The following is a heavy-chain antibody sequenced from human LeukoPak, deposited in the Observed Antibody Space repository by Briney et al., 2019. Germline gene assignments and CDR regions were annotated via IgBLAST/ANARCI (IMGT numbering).Heavy chain of an antibody. CDR1: GYSFTSYW. Sequence: GESLKISCKGSGYSFTSYWIGWVRQMPGKGLEWMGIIYPGDSDTRYSPSFQGQVTISADKSISTAYLQWSSLKASDTAMYYCARHATLGYCSSTSCYTAGYYYYGMDVWSQGTTVTVSS. J-gene: IGHJ6*02. D-gene: IGHD2-2*02. CDR2: IYPGDSDT. V-gene: IGHV5-51*01. CDR3: ARHATLGYCSSTSCYTAGYYYYGMDV.